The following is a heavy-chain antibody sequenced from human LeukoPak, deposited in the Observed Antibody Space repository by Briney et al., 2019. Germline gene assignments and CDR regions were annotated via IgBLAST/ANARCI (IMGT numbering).Heavy chain of an antibody. D-gene: IGHD4-23*01. Sequence: GGSLRLSCAASGFTFSSFWMSWVRQAPGKGLEWVANINQDGSEKYYVDSVKGRFSISRDNSKNTVYLQMNGLRVEDTAVYYCARLVTGTTVINSGWFDPWGRGTLVTVSS. CDR1: GFTFSSFW. CDR2: INQDGSEK. J-gene: IGHJ5*02. CDR3: ARLVTGTTVINSGWFDP. V-gene: IGHV3-7*02.